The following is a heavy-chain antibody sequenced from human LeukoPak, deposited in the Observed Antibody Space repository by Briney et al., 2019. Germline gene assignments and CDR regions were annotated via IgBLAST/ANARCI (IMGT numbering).Heavy chain of an antibody. D-gene: IGHD3-3*01. CDR3: ASSSLRFLEWFSGT. J-gene: IGHJ5*02. Sequence: NPSETLSLTCTVSGGSISSGGYYWSWIRQPPGKGLEWIGYIYHSGSTYYNPSLKSRVTISVDRSKNQFSLKLSSVTAADTAVYYCASSSLRFLEWFSGTWGQGTLVTVSS. CDR2: IYHSGST. CDR1: GGSISSGGYY. V-gene: IGHV4-30-2*01.